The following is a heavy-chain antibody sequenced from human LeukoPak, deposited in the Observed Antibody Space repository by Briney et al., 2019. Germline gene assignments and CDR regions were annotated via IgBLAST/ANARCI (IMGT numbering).Heavy chain of an antibody. J-gene: IGHJ4*02. D-gene: IGHD5-18*01. Sequence: PSETLSLTCAVYGVSFSGYYWSWIRQPPGKGLEWIGEINHSGSTNYNPSLKSRVTISVDTSKNQFSLKLSSVTAADTAVYYCARGTGYSYGYRYWGQGTLVTVSS. CDR2: INHSGST. CDR3: ARGTGYSYGYRY. CDR1: GVSFSGYY. V-gene: IGHV4-34*01.